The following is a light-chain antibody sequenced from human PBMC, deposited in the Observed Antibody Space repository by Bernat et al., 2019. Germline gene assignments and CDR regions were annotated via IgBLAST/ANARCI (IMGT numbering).Light chain of an antibody. CDR2: DVN. V-gene: IGLV2-11*01. J-gene: IGLJ1*01. CDR1: SSDVGAYNY. Sequence: QSALTQPRSVSGSPGQSVTISCTGTSSDVGAYNYVSWSQLHPGKAPKLMIYDVNQRPSGVPDRFSGSKSGNTASLTISGLQAEDEADYYCRSYAGSKGYVFGTGTEVTVL. CDR3: RSYAGSKGYV.